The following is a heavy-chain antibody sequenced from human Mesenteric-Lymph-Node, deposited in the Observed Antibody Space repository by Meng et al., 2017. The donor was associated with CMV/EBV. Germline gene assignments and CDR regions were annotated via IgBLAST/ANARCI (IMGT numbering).Heavy chain of an antibody. J-gene: IGHJ4*02. V-gene: IGHV3-7*03. CDR2: IKQDGSEK. D-gene: IGHD1-26*01. CDR1: GFTFSSYW. Sequence: LSLTCAASGFTFSSYWMSWVRQAPGKGLEWVANIKQDGSEKYYVDSVKGRFTISRDNAKNSLYLQMNSLRAEDTAVYYCARGGATALGVIDYWGQGTLVTVSS. CDR3: ARGGATALGVIDY.